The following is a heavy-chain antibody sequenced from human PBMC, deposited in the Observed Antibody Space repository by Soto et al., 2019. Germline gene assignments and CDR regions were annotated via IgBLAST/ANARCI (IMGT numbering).Heavy chain of an antibody. V-gene: IGHV1-3*01. D-gene: IGHD6-13*01. CDR1: GYTFTSSA. Sequence: ASVKVSCKASGYTFTSSAMHWVRQAPGQRLEWMGWINAGNGNTKYSQKFQGRVTITRDTSASTAYMELSSLRSEDTAVYYCASRIAAAGTKAPFDYWGQGTLVTVSS. CDR2: INAGNGNT. J-gene: IGHJ4*02. CDR3: ASRIAAAGTKAPFDY.